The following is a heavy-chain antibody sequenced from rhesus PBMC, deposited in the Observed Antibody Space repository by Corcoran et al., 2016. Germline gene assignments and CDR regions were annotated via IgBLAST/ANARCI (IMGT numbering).Heavy chain of an antibody. Sequence: QVQLQESGPGLVKPSETLSLTCAVSGGSIRSSYYYWSWIRQAPGKGLEWIGYIAYSGSTRYNPSLKSRVTISSDTSKNQFSLKLSSVTAADTAVYYCARDNWSYYGDYWGQGVLVTVSS. J-gene: IGHJ4*01. CDR1: GGSIRSSYYY. V-gene: IGHV4-122*02. CDR2: IAYSGST. D-gene: IGHD3-22*01. CDR3: ARDNWSYYGDY.